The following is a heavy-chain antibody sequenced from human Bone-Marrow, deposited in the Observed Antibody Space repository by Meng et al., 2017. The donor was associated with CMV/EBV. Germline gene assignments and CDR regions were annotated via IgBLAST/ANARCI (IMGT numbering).Heavy chain of an antibody. V-gene: IGHV3-72*01. CDR1: GFTFSDYY. CDR2: LRNKGNSYTT. D-gene: IGHD4-11*01. Sequence: GGSLRLSCTASGFTFSDYYMDWVRQAPGKGLEWVGRLRNKGNSYTTEYAASVKGRFTISGDESKNSLFLQMSSLKTEDTAVYHCARENSDYVGPYSYYYGMDVWGQGTTVTVSS. J-gene: IGHJ6*02. CDR3: ARENSDYVGPYSYYYGMDV.